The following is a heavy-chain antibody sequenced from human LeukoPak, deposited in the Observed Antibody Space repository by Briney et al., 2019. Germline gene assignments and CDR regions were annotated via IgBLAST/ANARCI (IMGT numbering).Heavy chain of an antibody. D-gene: IGHD6-19*01. CDR1: GGSFSYSH. CDR3: VRLKGYSSGWYPSYYFDY. CDR2: FYSGERP. Sequence: SETLSLTCTVSGGSFSYSHWSWIRQAPGKALECIGNFYSGERPNYNPSLKSRVTISVDTSKNQFSLKLSSVTAADTAVYYCVRLKGYSSGWYPSYYFDYWGQGTLVTVSS. V-gene: IGHV4-4*09. J-gene: IGHJ4*02.